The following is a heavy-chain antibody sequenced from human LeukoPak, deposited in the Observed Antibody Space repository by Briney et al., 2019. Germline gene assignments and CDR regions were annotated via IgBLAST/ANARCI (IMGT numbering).Heavy chain of an antibody. Sequence: TTGGSLRLSCAASGFTFSNAWMSWVRQAPGKGLEWVGRIKSKTDGGTTDYAAPVKGRYTISRDDSKNTLYLQMNSLKTEDTAVSYCTTDLRTLYGDYDAFDIWGQGTMVTVSS. CDR3: TTDLRTLYGDYDAFDI. CDR2: IKSKTDGGTT. J-gene: IGHJ3*02. V-gene: IGHV3-15*01. CDR1: GFTFSNAW. D-gene: IGHD4-17*01.